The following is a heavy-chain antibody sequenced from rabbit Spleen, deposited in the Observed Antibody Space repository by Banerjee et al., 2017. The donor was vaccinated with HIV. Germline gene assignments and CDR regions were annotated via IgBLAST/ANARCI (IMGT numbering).Heavy chain of an antibody. CDR1: GFSFSSSYW. J-gene: IGHJ6*01. CDR3: ARDSGSSFSSYGMDL. Sequence: QEQLVESGGGLVQPEGSLTLTCTASGFSFSSSYWICWVRQAPGKGLEYIGCIYTSSGNTFYASWAKGRFTISKISSTTVTLQMTSLTVADTATYFCARDSGSSFSSYGMDLWGQGTLVTVS. D-gene: IGHD8-1*01. V-gene: IGHV1S45*01. CDR2: IYTSSGNT.